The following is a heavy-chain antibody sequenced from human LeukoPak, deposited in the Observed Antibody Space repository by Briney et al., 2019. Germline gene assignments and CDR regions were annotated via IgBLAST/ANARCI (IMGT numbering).Heavy chain of an antibody. CDR3: ATCSGGSCYPNGLDY. Sequence: ASVKVSCKASGYTFTSYGISWVRQAPGQGLEWMGWISGYNGNTNYARNLQGRVTMTTDTSTSTAYMELRSLRSDDTAVYYCATCSGGSCYPNGLDYWVQGTLVTVSS. V-gene: IGHV1-18*01. CDR1: GYTFTSYG. J-gene: IGHJ4*02. D-gene: IGHD2-15*01. CDR2: ISGYNGNT.